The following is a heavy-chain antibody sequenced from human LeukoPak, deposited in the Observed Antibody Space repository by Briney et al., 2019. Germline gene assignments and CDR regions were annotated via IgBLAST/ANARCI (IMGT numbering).Heavy chain of an antibody. Sequence: GGSLRLSCSASGFTFSSYAMHWVRQAPGKGLEYVSGISSNGGSTNYADSVKGRFTISRDNSKNTLYLQMSSQRAEDTAVYYCVKLSSRVSQTIDYWGQGTLVTVSS. CDR1: GFTFSSYA. D-gene: IGHD6-13*01. CDR3: VKLSSRVSQTIDY. V-gene: IGHV3-64D*09. J-gene: IGHJ4*02. CDR2: ISSNGGST.